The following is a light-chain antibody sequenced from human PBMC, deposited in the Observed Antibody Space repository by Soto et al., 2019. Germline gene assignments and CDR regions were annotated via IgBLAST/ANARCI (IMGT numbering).Light chain of an antibody. CDR1: QIISSY. Sequence: DIQLTQSPSSLSASVGYRVTITCRASQIISSYLNWYQHKPGVAPKLLIYATSSLQSGVSSRFSGSGSGTEFTLTISSLQPEDFATYSCQQSYTLPLTFGGGTKVETK. V-gene: IGKV1-39*01. CDR2: ATS. CDR3: QQSYTLPLT. J-gene: IGKJ4*02.